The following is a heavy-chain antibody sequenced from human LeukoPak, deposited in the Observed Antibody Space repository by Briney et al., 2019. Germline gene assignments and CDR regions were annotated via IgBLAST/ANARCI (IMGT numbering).Heavy chain of an antibody. CDR1: GFTFSTYY. J-gene: IGHJ3*02. CDR2: IKQDGSET. D-gene: IGHD2-2*01. V-gene: IGHV3-7*01. CDR3: AREAIVVVPATMDDAFDI. Sequence: PGGSLRLSCAASGFTFSTYYMSWVRQAPGKGLEWVANIKQDGSETFFVDSVKGRFTISRDNDKKSLYLQMNSLRAGDTAVYYCAREAIVVVPATMDDAFDIWGQGTTVIVSS.